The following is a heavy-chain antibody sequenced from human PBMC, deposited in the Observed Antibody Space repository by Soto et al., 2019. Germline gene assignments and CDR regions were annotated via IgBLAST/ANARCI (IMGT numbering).Heavy chain of an antibody. CDR2: ISGSGGGT. J-gene: IGHJ4*02. CDR1: GFTFSSYA. D-gene: IGHD3-3*01. V-gene: IGHV3-23*01. Sequence: EVQLLESGGGLVQPGGSLRLPCAASGFTFSSYAMSWVRQAPGKGLEWVSTISGSGGGTYYADSVKGRFTISRDSSKNTLYLQMNSLRAEDTAVYYCAKSNSDFWSSYNYWGQGTLVTVSS. CDR3: AKSNSDFWSSYNY.